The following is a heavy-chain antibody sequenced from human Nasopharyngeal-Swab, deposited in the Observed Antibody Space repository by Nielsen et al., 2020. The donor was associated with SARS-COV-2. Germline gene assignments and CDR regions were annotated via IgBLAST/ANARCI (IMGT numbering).Heavy chain of an antibody. Sequence: ESLKISCTVSGYSISCGYYWDWIRQSPGKGLEWIGSIYHSGSTYYNPSLKSRVTISVDTSRNHFSLKLRSVTGADTAVYYCACHRTASFYYWGQGTLVTVSS. J-gene: IGHJ4*02. V-gene: IGHV4-38-2*02. CDR1: GYSISCGYY. D-gene: IGHD1-1*01. CDR3: ACHRTASFYY. CDR2: IYHSGST.